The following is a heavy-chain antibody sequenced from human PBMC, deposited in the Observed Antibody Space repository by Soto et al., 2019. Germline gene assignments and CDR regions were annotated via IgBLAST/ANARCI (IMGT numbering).Heavy chain of an antibody. J-gene: IGHJ6*03. V-gene: IGHV3-74*01. CDR1: GFTLSSYW. CDR3: ARDAYYDFWSGYSGYYYYYMDV. Sequence: GGSLTLCCAASGFTLSSYWMHWVRQAPGKGLVWVSRIYSDGSSTSYADSVKGRFTISRDNAKNTLYLQMNSLRAEDTAVYYCARDAYYDFWSGYSGYYYYYMDVWGKGTTVTVSS. CDR2: IYSDGSST. D-gene: IGHD3-3*01.